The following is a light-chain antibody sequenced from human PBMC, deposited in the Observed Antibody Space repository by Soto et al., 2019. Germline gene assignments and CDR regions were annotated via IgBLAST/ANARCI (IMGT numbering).Light chain of an antibody. V-gene: IGKV1-17*01. Sequence: DIQMPQSPSSLSASVGDSVTITCRASQGIRNDLSWYQQNTGKAPKRLIYAASSLQGGVPSRFSGSGSGTELTLTITSLQPEDFATYYCLLHKSYVWTFGQGTK. CDR2: AAS. CDR1: QGIRND. J-gene: IGKJ1*01. CDR3: LLHKSYVWT.